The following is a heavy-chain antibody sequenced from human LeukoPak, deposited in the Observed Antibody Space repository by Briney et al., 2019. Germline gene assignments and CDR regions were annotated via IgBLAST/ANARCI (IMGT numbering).Heavy chain of an antibody. J-gene: IGHJ5*02. CDR3: ARATYCSGGSCYAFDP. D-gene: IGHD2-15*01. CDR1: GFTFSDYY. CDR2: ISSSGNTI. Sequence: PGGSLRLSCAASGFTFSDYYMSWIRQAPGKGLEWVSYISSSGNTIYYADSVKGRFTISRDNAKNSLYLQMNSLRAEDTAVYYCARATYCSGGSCYAFDPWGQGILVTVSS. V-gene: IGHV3-11*01.